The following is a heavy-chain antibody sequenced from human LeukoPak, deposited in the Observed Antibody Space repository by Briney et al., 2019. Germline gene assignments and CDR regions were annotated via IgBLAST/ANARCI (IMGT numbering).Heavy chain of an antibody. CDR1: GGSFSGYC. Sequence: TSETLSLTCAVYGGSFSGYCWSWIRQPPGKGLEWIWEINHSGSTNDNPSLKSRVTISVDTSKNQFSLKLSSVTAADTAVYYCARNDYVWGSYRLNWFDPWGQGTLVTVSS. CDR3: ARNDYVWGSYRLNWFDP. J-gene: IGHJ5*02. V-gene: IGHV4-34*01. CDR2: INHSGST. D-gene: IGHD3-16*02.